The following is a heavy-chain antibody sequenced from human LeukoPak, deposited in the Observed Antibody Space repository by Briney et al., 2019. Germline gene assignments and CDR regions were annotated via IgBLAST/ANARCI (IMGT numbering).Heavy chain of an antibody. CDR1: GFPFITYV. Sequence: GGSLRLSRAASGFPFITYVMSWVRPAPRKGLDSVSGISASGGSRYYADSVQGRFTLTRDNSRNTVDLQMSSRRAEDTAVYCCAQVRGATVTTFAYRGQGTLVSVSS. CDR3: AQVRGATVTTFAY. D-gene: IGHD4-17*01. V-gene: IGHV3-23*01. CDR2: ISASGGSR. J-gene: IGHJ4*02.